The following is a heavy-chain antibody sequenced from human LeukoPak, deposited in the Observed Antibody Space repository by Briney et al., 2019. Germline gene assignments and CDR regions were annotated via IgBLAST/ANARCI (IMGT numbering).Heavy chain of an antibody. V-gene: IGHV3-7*01. CDR1: GFTFSNYW. J-gene: IGHJ4*02. CDR3: ARDYSDWLR. D-gene: IGHD4-11*01. Sequence: GGSLTLSCAASGFTFSNYWMTWVRQGPGEGLEWLANINLDGSETHFVDSVKGRFTISRDNAKNSLSLQMSGLRVEDTAVYYCARDYSDWLRWGQGTQVTVSS. CDR2: INLDGSET.